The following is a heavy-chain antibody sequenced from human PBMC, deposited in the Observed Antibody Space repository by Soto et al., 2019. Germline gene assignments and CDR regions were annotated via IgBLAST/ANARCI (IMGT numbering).Heavy chain of an antibody. D-gene: IGHD3-9*01. Sequence: SETLSLTCTVSGGSISSSSYYWGWIRQPPGKGLEWIGSIYYSGSTYYNPSLKSRVTISVDTSKNQFSLKLSSVTAADTAVYYCARSILTGYYLYDAFDIWGQGTMVTVSS. CDR2: IYYSGST. J-gene: IGHJ3*02. CDR3: ARSILTGYYLYDAFDI. CDR1: GGSISSSSYY. V-gene: IGHV4-39*01.